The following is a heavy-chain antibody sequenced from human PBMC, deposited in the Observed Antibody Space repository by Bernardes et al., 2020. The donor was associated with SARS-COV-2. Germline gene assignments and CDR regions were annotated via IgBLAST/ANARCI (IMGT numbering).Heavy chain of an antibody. D-gene: IGHD3-16*01. V-gene: IGHV3-21*01. Sequence: GGSLRLSCAASGFTFSSYSMNWVRQAPGKWLEWVSSISSSSSYIYYADSVKGRFTISRDNAKNSLYLQMNSLRAEDTAVYYCARDLTFGEEDYYYYGMDVWGQGTTVTVSS. CDR1: GFTFSSYS. CDR3: ARDLTFGEEDYYYYGMDV. J-gene: IGHJ6*02. CDR2: ISSSSSYI.